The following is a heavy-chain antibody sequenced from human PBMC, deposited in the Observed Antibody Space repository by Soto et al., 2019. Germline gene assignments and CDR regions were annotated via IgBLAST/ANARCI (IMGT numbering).Heavy chain of an antibody. J-gene: IGHJ6*02. CDR1: GGSISSSY. CDR3: AREWGLLPYYVMNV. CDR2: IYDDGSA. V-gene: IGHV4-59*01. Sequence: PSETLSLTCTVSGGSISSSYWSWIRQPPGKGLEWLAYIYDDGSANYNPSLKSRATISLDMSKNQFSLKLTSVTAADTAVYFCAREWGLLPYYVMNVWGHGTAVTV. D-gene: IGHD7-27*01.